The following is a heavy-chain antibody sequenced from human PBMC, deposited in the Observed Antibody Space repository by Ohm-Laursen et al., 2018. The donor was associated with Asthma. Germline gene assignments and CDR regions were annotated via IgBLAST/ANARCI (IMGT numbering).Heavy chain of an antibody. CDR2: ISTASTFI. J-gene: IGHJ4*02. Sequence: SLRLSCAASGYTFSRYSIHWVRQFPGKGLEWVASISTASTFIYYADSVRGRFTTSGDNARNSVYLQMNSLRAEDTAVYYCATNLPYEAENYWGQGTLVTVSS. CDR1: GYTFSRYS. V-gene: IGHV3-21*04. CDR3: ATNLPYEAENY. D-gene: IGHD3-16*01.